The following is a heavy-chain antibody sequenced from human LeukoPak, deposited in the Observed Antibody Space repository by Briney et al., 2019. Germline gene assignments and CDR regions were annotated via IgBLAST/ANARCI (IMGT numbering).Heavy chain of an antibody. CDR2: ITWNSGSV. Sequence: PGGSLRLSCAASGFTFHDYAMHWVRQVPGKGLERVSGITWNSGSVLYADSVRGRFTISRDNAKNSLYLQMNSLRPEDMAFYYCAQGLGVASLIDALDMWGQGTMVTVSS. V-gene: IGHV3-9*03. J-gene: IGHJ3*02. CDR3: AQGLGVASLIDALDM. CDR1: GFTFHDYA. D-gene: IGHD3/OR15-3a*01.